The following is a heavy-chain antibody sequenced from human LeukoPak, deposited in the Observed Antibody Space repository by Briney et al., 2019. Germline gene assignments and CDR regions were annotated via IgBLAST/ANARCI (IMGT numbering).Heavy chain of an antibody. V-gene: IGHV1-69*13. CDR3: ARGVYYDFWSGYYTPPPLRY. CDR2: IIPIFGTA. J-gene: IGHJ4*02. D-gene: IGHD3-3*01. CDR1: GGTFSSYA. Sequence: SVKVSCKAAGGTFSSYAISWVRQAPGQGLEWMGGIIPIFGTANYAQKFQGRVTITADESKSTAYMELSSLRSEDTAVYYCARGVYYDFWSGYYTPPPLRYWGQGTLVTVSS.